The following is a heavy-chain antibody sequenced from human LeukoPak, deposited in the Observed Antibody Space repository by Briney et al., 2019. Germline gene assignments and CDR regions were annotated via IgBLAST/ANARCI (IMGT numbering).Heavy chain of an antibody. CDR3: ARDCSSTSCYPYYYYYYGMDV. CDR1: GYTFTSYG. V-gene: IGHV1-18*01. Sequence: GASVKVSCKASGYTFTSYGISWVRQAPGQGLEWMGWISAYNGNTNHAQKLQGRVTMATDTSTSTAYMELRSLRSDDTAVYYCARDCSSTSCYPYYYYYYGMDVWGQGTTVTVSS. J-gene: IGHJ6*02. CDR2: ISAYNGNT. D-gene: IGHD2-2*01.